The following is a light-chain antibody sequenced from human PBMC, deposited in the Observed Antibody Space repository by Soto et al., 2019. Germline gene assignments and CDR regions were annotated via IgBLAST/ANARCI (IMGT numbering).Light chain of an antibody. Sequence: SYELTQPLSVSVALGQTARMTCGGNNIGSKNVHWYQQKPGQAPVLVIYRDNNRPSGVPERFSGSKSGNTATLTISRAQAGDEADYYCQVWDSSLDVFGTGTKVTVL. CDR2: RDN. V-gene: IGLV3-9*01. J-gene: IGLJ1*01. CDR1: NIGSKN. CDR3: QVWDSSLDV.